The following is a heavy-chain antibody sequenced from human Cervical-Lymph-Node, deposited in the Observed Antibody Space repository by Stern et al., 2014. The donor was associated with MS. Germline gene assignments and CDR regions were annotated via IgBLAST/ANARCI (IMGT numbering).Heavy chain of an antibody. CDR3: ARVNGGNSDWFDP. J-gene: IGHJ5*02. CDR1: GYMFASHW. D-gene: IGHD4-23*01. V-gene: IGHV5-51*01. CDR2: VEPGGYNT. Sequence: VQLGESGAAVKKPGESLKISCKASGYMFASHWIGWVRQMHGKGLEWMGVVEPGGYNTIYCPSSPRQVTISADKSSRTAYLQWSSLKASDTAMYYCARVNGGNSDWFDPWGQGTLVTVSS.